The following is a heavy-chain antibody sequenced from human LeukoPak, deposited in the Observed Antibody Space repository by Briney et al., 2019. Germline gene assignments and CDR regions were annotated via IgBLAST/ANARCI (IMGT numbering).Heavy chain of an antibody. CDR3: ARGDIVATIDAFDI. J-gene: IGHJ3*02. D-gene: IGHD5-12*01. Sequence: GGSLRLSCAASGFTFDDYGMSWVRQAPGKGLEWVSGINWNGGSTGYADSVKGRFTISRDNAKNSLYLQMNSLRAEDTALYYCARGDIVATIDAFDIWGQGTMVTVSS. CDR1: GFTFDDYG. V-gene: IGHV3-20*04. CDR2: INWNGGST.